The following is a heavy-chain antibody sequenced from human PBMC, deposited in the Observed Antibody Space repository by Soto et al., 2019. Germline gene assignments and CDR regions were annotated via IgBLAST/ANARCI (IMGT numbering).Heavy chain of an antibody. D-gene: IGHD1-20*01. CDR1: GFTFSNHG. CDR3: AREGPISGTNPFDV. J-gene: IGHJ3*01. V-gene: IGHV3-33*01. Sequence: QVQLVESGGGVVQPGRSLRLSCAASGFTFSNHGMHWVRQAPGKGLEWVAVIWSDGSNKDYADSVKGRFTITRDNFKNTLSLQMDSLRAEDTAVYYCAREGPISGTNPFDVWGQGTMVTISS. CDR2: IWSDGSNK.